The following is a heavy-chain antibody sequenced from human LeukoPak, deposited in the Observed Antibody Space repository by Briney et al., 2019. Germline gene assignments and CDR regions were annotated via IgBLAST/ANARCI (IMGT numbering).Heavy chain of an antibody. CDR2: IYYSGST. Sequence: PSETLSLTCTVSGGSISSYYWSWIRQPPGKGRDGIGYIYYSGSTNYNPSLKSRVTISVDTSKTQFSLKLSSVTAADTAVYYCARGSNYDFWSGPYYYYMDVWGKGTTVTVSS. D-gene: IGHD3-3*01. J-gene: IGHJ6*03. CDR3: ARGSNYDFWSGPYYYYMDV. CDR1: GGSISSYY. V-gene: IGHV4-59*08.